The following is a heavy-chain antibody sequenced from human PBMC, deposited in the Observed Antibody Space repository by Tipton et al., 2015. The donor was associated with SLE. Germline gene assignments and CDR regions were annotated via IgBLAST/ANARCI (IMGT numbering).Heavy chain of an antibody. J-gene: IGHJ4*02. V-gene: IGHV4-59*12. CDR2: IYYSGST. Sequence: TLSLTCSVSGGSITSYYWSWIRQPPGKGLEWIGYIYYSGSTNYNPSLKSRVTISVDTSKNQFSLKLSSLTAADTAVYYCARVESGGWHFDNWGQGTLVTVSS. CDR3: ARVESGGWHFDN. CDR1: GGSITSYY. D-gene: IGHD4-23*01.